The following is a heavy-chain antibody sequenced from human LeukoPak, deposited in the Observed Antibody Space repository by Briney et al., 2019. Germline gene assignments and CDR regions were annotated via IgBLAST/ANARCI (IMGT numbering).Heavy chain of an antibody. D-gene: IGHD3-10*01. CDR3: ARSEVGWYFDL. CDR1: GGSISSSSYY. V-gene: IGHV4-39*07. CDR2: IYYSGST. Sequence: SETLSLTCTVSGGSISSSSYYWGWIRQPLGKGLEWIGSIYYSGSTYYNPSLKSRVTISVDTSKNQFSLKLSSVTAADTAVYYCARSEVGWYFDLWGRGTLVTVSS. J-gene: IGHJ2*01.